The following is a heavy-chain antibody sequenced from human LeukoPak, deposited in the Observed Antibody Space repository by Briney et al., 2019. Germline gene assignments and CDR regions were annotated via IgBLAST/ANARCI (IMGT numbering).Heavy chain of an antibody. CDR2: IYPGDSDT. V-gene: IGHV5-51*01. J-gene: IGHJ4*02. Sequence: GESLQISCQGSGYSFTSYWIGWVRQMPGKGLEWMGIIYPGDSDTRYSPSFQGQVTISADKSISTAYLQWSSLKASDTAMYYCARHRIGYYDSSGYEFDYWGQGTLVTVSS. CDR3: ARHRIGYYDSSGYEFDY. CDR1: GYSFTSYW. D-gene: IGHD3-22*01.